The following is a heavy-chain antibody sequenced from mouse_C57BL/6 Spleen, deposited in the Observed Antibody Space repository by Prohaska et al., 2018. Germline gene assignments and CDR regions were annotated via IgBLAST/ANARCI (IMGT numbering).Heavy chain of an antibody. J-gene: IGHJ1*03. V-gene: IGHV11-2*01. CDR1: GFTFSGFW. D-gene: IGHD2-5*01. CDR3: MRDDSNDWYYDV. CDR2: INSAGSAI. Sequence: EVQLLETGGGLVQPGGSRGLSCEGSGFTFSGFWMSWVRQTPEKTLEWIGDINSAGSAINEAPSIKERFTIFRSNEKSALYMQMSNVRSEDTATYFCMRDDSNDWYYDVWGTGTTVTVSS.